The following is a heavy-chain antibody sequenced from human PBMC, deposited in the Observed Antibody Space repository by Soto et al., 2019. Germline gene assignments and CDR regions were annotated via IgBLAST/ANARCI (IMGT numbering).Heavy chain of an antibody. CDR1: GYTFTSYG. CDR3: ARAPGKQQSSNNAFGI. CDR2: ISAYNGNT. V-gene: IGHV1-18*01. J-gene: IGHJ6*04. D-gene: IGHD6-13*01. Sequence: ASVKVSCKASGYTFTSYGISWVRQAPGQGLEWMGWISAYNGNTNYAQKLQGRVTMTTDTSTSTAYMELRSLRYDDTAVYYCARAPGKQQSSNNAFGIWGKESRFTIAS.